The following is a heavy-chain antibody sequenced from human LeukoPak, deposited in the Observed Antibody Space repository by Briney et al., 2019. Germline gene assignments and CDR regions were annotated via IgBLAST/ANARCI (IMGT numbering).Heavy chain of an antibody. Sequence: GSLRLSCAASGFTFSSFGMHWVRQAPGKGLEWVANINGDGRDKYYVGSVRGRFTISRDNADNALYLQMNSLRGDDTALYYCARGVDSAIDWWGQGTLVTVSS. CDR3: ARGVDSAIDW. V-gene: IGHV3-7*01. D-gene: IGHD3-9*01. CDR2: INGDGRDK. J-gene: IGHJ4*02. CDR1: GFTFSSFG.